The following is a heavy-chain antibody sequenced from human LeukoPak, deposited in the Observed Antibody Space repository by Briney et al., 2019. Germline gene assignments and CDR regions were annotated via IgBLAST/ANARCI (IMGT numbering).Heavy chain of an antibody. CDR2: IYYSGST. V-gene: IGHV4-61*01. CDR1: DGSVSSGSYY. CDR3: ASLREGGVAHWFDP. Sequence: SETLSLTCTVSDGSVSSGSYYWSWIRQPPGKGLEWIGYIYYSGSTYYNPSLKSRVTISIDTSKNQFSLKLSSVTATDTAVYYCASLREGGVAHWFDPWGQGTLVTVSS. D-gene: IGHD2-15*01. J-gene: IGHJ5*02.